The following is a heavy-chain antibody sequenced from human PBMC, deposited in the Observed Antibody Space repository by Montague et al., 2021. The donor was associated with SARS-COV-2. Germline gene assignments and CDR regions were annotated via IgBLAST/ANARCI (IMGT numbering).Heavy chain of an antibody. D-gene: IGHD5-24*01. CDR2: INHSGST. J-gene: IGHJ6*02. CDR1: GGSLTNHY. V-gene: IGHV4-34*01. CDR3: ARRGYSYYYYGMDV. Sequence: SETLSLTCAVYGGSLTNHYWTWVRQPPGKGLEWIGEINHSGSTNYNPSLKSRVTISVDTSKNQFSLKLSSVTAADTAVYYCARRGYSYYYYGMDVWGQGTTVTVSS.